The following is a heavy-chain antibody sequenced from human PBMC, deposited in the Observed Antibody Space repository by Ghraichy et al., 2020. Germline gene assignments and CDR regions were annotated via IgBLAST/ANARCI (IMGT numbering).Heavy chain of an antibody. CDR2: INHSGST. V-gene: IGHV4-34*01. CDR1: GGSFSGYY. CDR3: ARATCVTMIVVVTKGWYYFDY. D-gene: IGHD3-22*01. J-gene: IGHJ4*02. Sequence: ETLSLTCAVYGGSFSGYYWSWIRQPPGKGLEWIGEINHSGSTNYNPSLKSRVTISVDTSKNQFSLKLSSVTAADTAVYYCARATCVTMIVVVTKGWYYFDYWGQGTLVTVSS.